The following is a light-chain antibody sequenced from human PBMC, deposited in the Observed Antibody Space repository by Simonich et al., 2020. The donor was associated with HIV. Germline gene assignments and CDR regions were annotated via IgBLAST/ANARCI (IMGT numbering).Light chain of an antibody. CDR1: SSNIEYND. CDR2: KNN. Sequence: QSVLTQPPSTSGTPGQRVTISCSGSSSNIEYNDVTWYQQVPGTAPKLLIYKNNQRPSEVPDRFSGSKSGTSASLAISGLQSEDETDYYCAAWDDSLNGLVFGGGTKLTVL. CDR3: AAWDDSLNGLV. V-gene: IGLV1-44*01. J-gene: IGLJ2*01.